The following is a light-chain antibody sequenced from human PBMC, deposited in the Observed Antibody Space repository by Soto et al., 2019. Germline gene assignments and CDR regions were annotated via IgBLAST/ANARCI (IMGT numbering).Light chain of an antibody. V-gene: IGKV3-15*01. CDR1: QNIGGN. CDR3: QQYAQRWT. Sequence: EIEMTQSPAALSVSPGQSVTLSCRSSQNIGGNLAWYQQRPGQSPRLLIYAASDRATDVPARFSGSGSGTEFTLTINSLPSEDFAVYYFQQYAQRWTFGQGTKVDI. J-gene: IGKJ1*01. CDR2: AAS.